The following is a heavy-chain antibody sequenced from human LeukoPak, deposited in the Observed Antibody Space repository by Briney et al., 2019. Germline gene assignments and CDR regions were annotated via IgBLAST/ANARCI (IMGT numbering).Heavy chain of an antibody. J-gene: IGHJ4*02. CDR1: GFTFSSYS. V-gene: IGHV3-48*01. D-gene: IGHD3-16*01. Sequence: GGSLRLSCAASGFTFSSYSMNWVRQAPGRGLEWVSYISSSSSTIYYEDSVKGRFTISRDNAKKSLYLQMNSLRAEDTAVYFCARSYGSYYGIIDYWGQGNLVTVSS. CDR3: ARSYGSYYGIIDY. CDR2: ISSSSSTI.